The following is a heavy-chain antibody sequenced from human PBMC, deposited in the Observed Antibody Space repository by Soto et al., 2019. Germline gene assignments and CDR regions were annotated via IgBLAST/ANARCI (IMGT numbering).Heavy chain of an antibody. V-gene: IGHV1-8*01. CDR2: MNPNSGNT. J-gene: IGHJ5*02. Sequence: GASVKVSCKASGYTFTSYDINWVRQATGQGLEWMGWMNPNSGNTGYAQKFQGWVTMTRDTSISTAYMELSRLRSDDTAVYYCARAHYYGSGSYYSNWFDPWGQGTLVTVSS. CDR3: ARAHYYGSGSYYSNWFDP. D-gene: IGHD3-10*01. CDR1: GYTFTSYD.